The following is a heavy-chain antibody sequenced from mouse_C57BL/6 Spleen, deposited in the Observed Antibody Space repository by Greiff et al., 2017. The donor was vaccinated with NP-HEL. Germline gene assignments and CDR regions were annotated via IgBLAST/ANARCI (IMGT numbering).Heavy chain of an antibody. V-gene: IGHV5-6*01. Sequence: EVQLVESGGDLVKPGGSLKLSCAASGFTFSSYGMSWVRQTPDKRLEWVATISSGGSYTYYPDNVKGRFTISRDNAKNTLYLQMSSLKSEDTAMYYCARHNYGSSYGWYFDVWGTGTTVTVSS. CDR3: ARHNYGSSYGWYFDV. J-gene: IGHJ1*03. CDR2: ISSGGSYT. CDR1: GFTFSSYG. D-gene: IGHD1-1*01.